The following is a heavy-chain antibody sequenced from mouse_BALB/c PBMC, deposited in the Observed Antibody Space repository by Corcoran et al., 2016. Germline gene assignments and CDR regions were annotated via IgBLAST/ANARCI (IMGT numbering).Heavy chain of an antibody. CDR3: ARDRDFDY. CDR1: GYSITSGYY. V-gene: IGHV3-6*02. J-gene: IGHJ2*01. Sequence: DVQLQEAAPGLEKPAQALSPSWSVNGYSITSGYYWNWIRQFPGNKLEWMGYIRYDGSNNYNPSLKNPISITRDTSKNQFFLKLNSVTTEDTATYYYARDRDFDYWGQGTTLTVSS. CDR2: IRYDGSN.